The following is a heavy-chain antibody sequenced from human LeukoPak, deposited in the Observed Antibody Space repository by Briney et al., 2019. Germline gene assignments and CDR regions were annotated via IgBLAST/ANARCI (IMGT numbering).Heavy chain of an antibody. J-gene: IGHJ4*02. Sequence: GGSLGLSCAASGFTFSSYAMSWVRQAPGKGLEWVSAISVSGGSTYYADSVKGRFTISRDSSKDTLYLQMNSLRAEDTAVYYCAKKRTPGYDSSPYLSDCWGQGAPITVSS. CDR2: ISVSGGST. V-gene: IGHV3-23*01. D-gene: IGHD3-22*01. CDR3: AKKRTPGYDSSPYLSDC. CDR1: GFTFSSYA.